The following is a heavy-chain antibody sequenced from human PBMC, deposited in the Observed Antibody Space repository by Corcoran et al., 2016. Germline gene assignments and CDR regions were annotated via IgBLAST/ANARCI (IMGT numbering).Heavy chain of an antibody. D-gene: IGHD2-2*01. CDR3: ARGSFTLGYCSSTSGQGGKSWFDP. V-gene: IGHV4-34*01. CDR1: GGSFSGYY. J-gene: IGHJ5*02. Sequence: QVQLQQWGAGLLKPSETLSLTCAVYGGSFSGYYWNWIRQPPGKGLEWIGEINHSGSTNYNPSLKSRVTISGDTSKNQFSLKLSSVTAADTAGYYCARGSFTLGYCSSTSGQGGKSWFDPWGQGTLVTVSS. CDR2: INHSGST.